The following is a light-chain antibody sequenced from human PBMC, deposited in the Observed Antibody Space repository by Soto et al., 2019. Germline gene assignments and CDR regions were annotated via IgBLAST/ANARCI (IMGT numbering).Light chain of an antibody. CDR1: QGVSSY. J-gene: IGKJ2*01. V-gene: IGKV3-11*01. Sequence: EIVLTQSPATLSLSPGERATLSCRASQGVSSYLAWYQQKPGQAPRLLIYDASNRATGIPARFSGSGSGTDFTLTIRSLEPEAFAVYYCQQRSNWPMYPLGQGTKLEIK. CDR3: QQRSNWPMYP. CDR2: DAS.